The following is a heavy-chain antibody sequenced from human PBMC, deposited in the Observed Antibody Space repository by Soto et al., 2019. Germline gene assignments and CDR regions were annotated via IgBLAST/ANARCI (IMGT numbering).Heavy chain of an antibody. Sequence: QVQLEESGPGLVKTSQTLSLTCTVSGGAITSGGYYWTWIRQHPEKGLEWIGYIYYSGTTHYNPSLRRRVSISVDTSKNQFALRLSSVAASDTAVYYCARATFDILTGKNAFDIWGPGTLVTVSS. V-gene: IGHV4-31*03. J-gene: IGHJ3*02. CDR2: IYYSGTT. D-gene: IGHD3-9*01. CDR1: GGAITSGGYY. CDR3: ARATFDILTGKNAFDI.